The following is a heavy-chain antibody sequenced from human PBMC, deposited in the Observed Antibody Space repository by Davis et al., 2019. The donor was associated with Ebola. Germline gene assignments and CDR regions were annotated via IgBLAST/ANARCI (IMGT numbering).Heavy chain of an antibody. V-gene: IGHV3-30*02. J-gene: IGHJ4*02. CDR2: IRNDGTIK. CDR1: GFTFSDYA. CDR3: AKDLPRAYYDY. D-gene: IGHD3-10*01. Sequence: GESLKISCAASGFTFSDYAMGWVRQAPGKGLEWVAFIRNDGTIKYYADSVKGRFTISRDNPRKTLYLQMNSLRAEDTAVYYCAKDLPRAYYDYWGQGTQVTVSS.